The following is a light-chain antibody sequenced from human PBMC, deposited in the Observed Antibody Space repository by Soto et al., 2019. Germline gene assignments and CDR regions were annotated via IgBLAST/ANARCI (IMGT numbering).Light chain of an antibody. Sequence: EIVLTQSPATLSLSPGERATLSCRASQSVSSHLVWYQQKPGQAPRLLIYEASNRATGIPARFSGSGSGADFTLTIDSLEPGDFAVYYCQPRLDWPITFGQGTRLEIK. CDR1: QSVSSH. J-gene: IGKJ5*01. V-gene: IGKV3-11*01. CDR3: QPRLDWPIT. CDR2: EAS.